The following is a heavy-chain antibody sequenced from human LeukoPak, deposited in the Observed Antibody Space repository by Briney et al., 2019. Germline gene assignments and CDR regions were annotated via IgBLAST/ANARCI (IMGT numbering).Heavy chain of an antibody. V-gene: IGHV4-59*08. Sequence: SETLSLTCTVSGGSISSYYWSWIRQPPGKGLEWIGYIYYSGSTNYNPSLKSRVTISVDTSKNQFSLKLSSVTAADTAVYYCARQSYCSSTSCYIGPYYYYYGMDVWGQGTTVTVSS. CDR2: IYYSGST. CDR3: ARQSYCSSTSCYIGPYYYYYGMDV. D-gene: IGHD2-2*02. CDR1: GGSISSYY. J-gene: IGHJ6*02.